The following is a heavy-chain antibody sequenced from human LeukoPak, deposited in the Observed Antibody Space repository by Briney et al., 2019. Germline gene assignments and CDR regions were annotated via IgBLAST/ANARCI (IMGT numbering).Heavy chain of an antibody. CDR2: ISYDGSNK. V-gene: IGHV3-30*04. D-gene: IGHD2-15*01. Sequence: PGRSLRLSCAASGFTFSSYAMRWVRQAPGKGLEWVAVISYDGSNKYYADSVKGRFTISRDNSKNTLYLQMNSLRAEDTAVYYCARDPEIFSLVVVAATHFDYWGQGTLVTVSS. CDR1: GFTFSSYA. J-gene: IGHJ4*02. CDR3: ARDPEIFSLVVVAATHFDY.